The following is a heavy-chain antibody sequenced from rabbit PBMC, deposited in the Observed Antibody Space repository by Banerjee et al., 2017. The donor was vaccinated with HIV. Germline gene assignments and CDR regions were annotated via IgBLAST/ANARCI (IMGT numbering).Heavy chain of an antibody. V-gene: IGHV1S45*01. J-gene: IGHJ4*01. CDR3: ARGLYGDVAEAL. CDR1: GFTLSNYW. D-gene: IGHD2-1*01. Sequence: QEQLEESGGDLVKPEGSLTLTCTASGFTLSNYWMCWVRQAPGKGLEWIACIYTGSSGDTYYASWAKGRFTISKTSSTTVTLRMTSLTDADTATYFCARGLYGDVAEALWGQGTLVTVS. CDR2: IYTGSSGDT.